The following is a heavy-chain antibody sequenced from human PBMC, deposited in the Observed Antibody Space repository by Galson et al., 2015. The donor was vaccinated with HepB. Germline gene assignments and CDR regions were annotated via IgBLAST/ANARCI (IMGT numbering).Heavy chain of an antibody. CDR3: AKDLPLGYRKHYMDV. CDR1: GFTFSSYS. D-gene: IGHD2-15*01. CDR2: ISSSSDYI. J-gene: IGHJ6*03. V-gene: IGHV3-21*01. Sequence: SLRLSCAASGFTFSSYSMNWVRQAPGKGLEWVSYISSSSDYIYYADSVKGRFTISRDNAKNSLYLQMNSLRAEDTAVYYCAKDLPLGYRKHYMDVWGKGTTVTVSS.